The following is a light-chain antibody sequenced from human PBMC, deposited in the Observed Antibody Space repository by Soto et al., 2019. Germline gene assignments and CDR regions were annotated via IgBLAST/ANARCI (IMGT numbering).Light chain of an antibody. Sequence: QSVLTQPPSVSGAPGQRVTISCTGSSSNIGAHYGVHWYQHLPGTAPKLLIYGDRNRPSGVPDRFSGSKSGTSASLVITGLQSEDEADYYCQSYDSSLSGSNVFGTGTKLTVL. CDR1: SSNIGAHYG. CDR3: QSYDSSLSGSNV. J-gene: IGLJ1*01. V-gene: IGLV1-40*01. CDR2: GDR.